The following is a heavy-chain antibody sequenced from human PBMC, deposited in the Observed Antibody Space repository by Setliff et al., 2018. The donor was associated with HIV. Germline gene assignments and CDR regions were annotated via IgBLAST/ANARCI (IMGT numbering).Heavy chain of an antibody. D-gene: IGHD5-18*01. CDR2: IYPGDSSS. Sequence: GESLKISCEGSGYSFSSYWIGWVRQMPGKGLEWMGIIYPGDSSSNYSPSFQGQVTISVDTSISTAYLQWNSLQASDTAIYYCARHPIHTYGYGACDFWGRGTLVTVSS. V-gene: IGHV5-51*01. CDR3: ARHPIHTYGYGACDF. CDR1: GYSFSSYW. J-gene: IGHJ4*02.